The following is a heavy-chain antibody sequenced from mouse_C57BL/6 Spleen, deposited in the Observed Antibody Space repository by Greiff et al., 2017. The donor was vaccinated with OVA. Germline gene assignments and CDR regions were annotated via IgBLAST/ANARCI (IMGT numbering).Heavy chain of an antibody. CDR1: GYSITSGYY. D-gene: IGHD1-1*02. V-gene: IGHV3-6*01. CDR2: ISYDGSN. J-gene: IGHJ4*01. Sequence: EVQLQQSGPGLVKPSQSLSLTCSVTGYSITSGYYWNWIRQFPGNKLEWMGYISYDGSNNYNPSLKNRISITRDTSKNQFFLKLKSVTTEDTATYYCARDPVDYAMDYWGQGTSVTVSS. CDR3: ARDPVDYAMDY.